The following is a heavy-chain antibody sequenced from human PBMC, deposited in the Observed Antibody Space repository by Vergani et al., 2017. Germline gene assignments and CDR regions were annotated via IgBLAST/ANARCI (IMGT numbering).Heavy chain of an antibody. D-gene: IGHD2-2*01. J-gene: IGHJ5*02. Sequence: EVQLVESGGGLVQPGRSLRLSCAASGFTFNRYWMSWVRQAPGKGLEWVANIKQDVSEEHYVDSVKGRFTISRDNAKNSLYLQMNSLRAEDTAVYYCARDVKGYCSSTSCNNWFDPWGQGTLVTVSS. CDR3: ARDVKGYCSSTSCNNWFDP. V-gene: IGHV3-7*03. CDR1: GFTFNRYW. CDR2: IKQDVSEE.